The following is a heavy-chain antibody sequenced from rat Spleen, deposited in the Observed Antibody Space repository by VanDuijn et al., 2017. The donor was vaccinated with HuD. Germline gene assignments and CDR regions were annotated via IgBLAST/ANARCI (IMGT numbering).Heavy chain of an antibody. J-gene: IGHJ2*01. CDR2: IWTGGGT. CDR1: GYSITSSYR. D-gene: IGHD1-12*01. V-gene: IGHV3-3*01. Sequence: EVQLQESGPGLVKPSQSLSLTCFVPGYSITSSYRWHWIRKFPGDKLEWMGVIWTGGGTAYNSSFKSPLSVSRDISKSQVFLSVNSLQTEDTAPYYGVRANRESYAHFDYWGQGVMVTVSS. CDR3: VRANRESYAHFDY.